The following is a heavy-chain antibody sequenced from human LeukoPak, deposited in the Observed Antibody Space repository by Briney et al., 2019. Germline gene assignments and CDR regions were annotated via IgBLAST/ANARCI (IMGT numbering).Heavy chain of an antibody. J-gene: IGHJ4*02. CDR3: AKGKRYPDY. CDR2: LNLDGSDK. V-gene: IGHV3-7*03. CDR1: AFIFSGHW. D-gene: IGHD1-1*01. Sequence: GGSLRLSGEGSAFIFSGHWMNWVRQTPGKGLGWVASLNLDGSDKYYVDSVKGRFTISRDNAKNSLYLQMDSLRVEDTAVYYCAKGKRYPDYWGQGTLVTVSS.